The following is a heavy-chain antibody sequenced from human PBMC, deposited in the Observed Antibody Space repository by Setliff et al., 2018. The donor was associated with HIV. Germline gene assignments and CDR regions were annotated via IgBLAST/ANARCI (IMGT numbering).Heavy chain of an antibody. CDR3: VRVGPWYYARSGYLASWDY. Sequence: PGASVKVSCKASGFTFNHYALSWVRQAPGQRPEWMGGTNPQSDIANYAQRFQGRVTITADHSTTTTYMELTSLRADDTAVYYCVRVGPWYYARSGYLASWDYWGQGTLVTVTS. CDR2: TNPQSDIA. CDR1: GFTFNHYA. J-gene: IGHJ4*02. D-gene: IGHD3-22*01. V-gene: IGHV1-69*10.